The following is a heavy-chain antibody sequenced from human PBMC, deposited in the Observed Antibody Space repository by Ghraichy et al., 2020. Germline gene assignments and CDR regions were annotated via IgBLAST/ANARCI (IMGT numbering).Heavy chain of an antibody. Sequence: GESLNISCAASGFTVSSKYMSWVRQAPGKGLEWVSVIDSGGSGGSIYYADSVKGRFTISRDNSKNTLFLQLNSLRAEDTAVYYCARGDCTSTSCYYYYGLDVWRQGTTVTVSS. J-gene: IGHJ6*02. CDR1: GFTVSSKY. CDR3: ARGDCTSTSCYYYYGLDV. D-gene: IGHD2-2*01. CDR2: IDSGGSGGSI. V-gene: IGHV3-53*01.